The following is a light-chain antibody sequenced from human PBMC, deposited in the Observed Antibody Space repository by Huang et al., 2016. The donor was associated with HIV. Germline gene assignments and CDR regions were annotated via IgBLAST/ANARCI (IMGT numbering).Light chain of an antibody. J-gene: IGKJ2*01. CDR1: QTLSRNY. CDR3: QQYGNSPPYT. CDR2: GTS. Sequence: EVVLTQSPGTLSLSPGESATLSCRASQTLSRNYFAWYQQKPGQAPRLLIDGTSNRATGIPDRFSGSGSGTDCTLTISRLEPEDFAVYYCQQYGNSPPYTFGQGTTLDIK. V-gene: IGKV3-20*01.